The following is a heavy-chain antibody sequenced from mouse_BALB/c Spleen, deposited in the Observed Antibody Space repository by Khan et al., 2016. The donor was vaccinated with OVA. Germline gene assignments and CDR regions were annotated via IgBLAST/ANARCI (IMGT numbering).Heavy chain of an antibody. J-gene: IGHJ3*01. Sequence: EVELVESGGGLVKPGGSLKLSCAASGFTFSNYGVSWVRQTPAKRLEWVASISSGDTTYSPDSVKGRFTLSSDNARNILYLQMSSLRSEDTAMYYCERDYWMEYWGKGPLVTGSA. D-gene: IGHD1-1*01. CDR2: ISSGDTT. V-gene: IGHV5-6-5*01. CDR3: ERDYWMEY. CDR1: GFTFSNYG.